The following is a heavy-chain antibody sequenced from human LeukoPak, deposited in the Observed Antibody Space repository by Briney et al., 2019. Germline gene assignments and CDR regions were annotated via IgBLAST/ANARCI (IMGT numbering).Heavy chain of an antibody. V-gene: IGHV3-15*01. CDR1: GFTLSNAW. CDR2: IKSKTDGGTT. J-gene: IGHJ4*02. D-gene: IGHD2-15*01. CDR3: TTISEIVVVL. Sequence: GGSLRLSCAASGFTLSNAWMSWVRQAQGKGLEWVGRIKSKTDGGTTDYAAPVKGRFTISRDDSKNTLYLQMNSLKTEDTAAYYCTTISEIVVVLWGQGTLVTVSS.